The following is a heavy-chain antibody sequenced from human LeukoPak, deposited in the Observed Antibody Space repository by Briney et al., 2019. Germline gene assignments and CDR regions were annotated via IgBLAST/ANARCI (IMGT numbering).Heavy chain of an antibody. D-gene: IGHD4-17*01. V-gene: IGHV3-23*01. Sequence: PGGSLRLSCAASGFTFSSYAMSWVRQAPGKGLEWVSAISGSGGSTYYADSVKGPFTISRDNTKNTLYLQMNSLRAEDTAVYYCAKDRDYVLDYWGQGTLVTVSS. CDR1: GFTFSSYA. J-gene: IGHJ4*02. CDR2: ISGSGGST. CDR3: AKDRDYVLDY.